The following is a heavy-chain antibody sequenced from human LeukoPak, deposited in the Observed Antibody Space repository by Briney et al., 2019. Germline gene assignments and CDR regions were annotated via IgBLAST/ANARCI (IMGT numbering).Heavy chain of an antibody. J-gene: IGHJ4*02. Sequence: SVKVSCKASGDTFSSYAISWVRQAPGQGLEWMGRIIPIFGTANYAQKFQGRVTITTDESTSTAYMELSSLRSEDTAVYYCAGSGYYYYFDYWGQGTLVTVSS. CDR3: AGSGYYYYFDY. CDR1: GDTFSSYA. V-gene: IGHV1-69*05. D-gene: IGHD3-22*01. CDR2: IIPIFGTA.